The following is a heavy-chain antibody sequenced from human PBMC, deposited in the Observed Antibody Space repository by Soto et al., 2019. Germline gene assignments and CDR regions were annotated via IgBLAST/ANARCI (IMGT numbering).Heavy chain of an antibody. CDR2: ISYDGSNK. J-gene: IGHJ4*02. CDR1: GFTFSSYG. V-gene: IGHV3-30*18. CDR3: EKDMANDYVWGSYSYSEVLPDY. D-gene: IGHD3-16*02. Sequence: QVQLVESGGGVVQHGRSLRLSCAASGFTFSSYGMHWVRQAPGKGLEWVAVISYDGSNKYYADSVKGRFTISRDNSKNTLYLQMNSLRAEDTAVYYCEKDMANDYVWGSYSYSEVLPDYWGQGTLVTVSS.